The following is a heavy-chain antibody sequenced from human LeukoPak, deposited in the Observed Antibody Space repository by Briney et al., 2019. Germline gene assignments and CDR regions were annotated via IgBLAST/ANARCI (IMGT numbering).Heavy chain of an antibody. CDR3: ARDKGSVRVRGVPAAPFDY. D-gene: IGHD2-2*01. J-gene: IGHJ4*02. Sequence: SETLSLTCTVSGGSISSGGYYWSWIRQPPGKGLEWIGYIYHSGSTYYNPSLKSRVTISVDRSKNQFSLKLSSVTAADTAVYYCARDKGSVRVRGVPAAPFDYWGQGTLVTVSS. V-gene: IGHV4-30-2*01. CDR2: IYHSGST. CDR1: GGSISSGGYY.